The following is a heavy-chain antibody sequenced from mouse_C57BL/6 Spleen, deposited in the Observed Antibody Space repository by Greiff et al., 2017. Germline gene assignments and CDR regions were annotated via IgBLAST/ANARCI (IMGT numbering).Heavy chain of an antibody. CDR2: IYPGSGST. Sequence: QVQLQQSGAELVKPGASVKMSCKASGYTFTSYWITWVKQRPGQGLEWIGDIYPGSGSTNYNEKFKSKATLTVDTSSSTAYMQLSSLTSEDSAVYYCARNPGEFDYWGQSTTLTVSS. J-gene: IGHJ2*01. CDR1: GYTFTSYW. CDR3: ARNPGEFDY. V-gene: IGHV1-55*01.